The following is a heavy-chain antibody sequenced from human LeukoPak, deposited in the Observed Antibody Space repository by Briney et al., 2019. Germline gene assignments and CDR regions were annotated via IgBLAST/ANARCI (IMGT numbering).Heavy chain of an antibody. CDR2: INHSGST. CDR3: ARGKGRGYSYGFISVYFDY. D-gene: IGHD5-18*01. CDR1: GGSFSGYY. J-gene: IGHJ4*02. Sequence: NPSETLSLTCAVYGGSFSGYYWSWIRQPPGKGLEWIGEINHSGSTNYNPSLKSRVTISVDTSKNQFSLKLNSVTAADTAVYYCARGKGRGYSYGFISVYFDYWGQGTLVTVSS. V-gene: IGHV4-34*01.